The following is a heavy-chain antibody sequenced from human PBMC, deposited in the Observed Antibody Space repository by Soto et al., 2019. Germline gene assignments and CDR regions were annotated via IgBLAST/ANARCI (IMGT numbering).Heavy chain of an antibody. V-gene: IGHV3-30*03. CDR2: ISYDGSNK. D-gene: IGHD3-22*01. CDR3: TTLTMLLVHDDC. Sequence: PGGSLRLSCAASGFTFSSYGMHWVRQAPGKGLEWVAVISYDGSNKYYADSVKGRFTISRDNSKNTLYLQMNSLRAEDTAVYYCTTLTMLLVHDDCWGQGTLVTVSS. CDR1: GFTFSSYG. J-gene: IGHJ4*02.